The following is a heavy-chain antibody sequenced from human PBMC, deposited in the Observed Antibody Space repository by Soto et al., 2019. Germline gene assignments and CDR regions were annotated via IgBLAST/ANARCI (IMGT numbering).Heavy chain of an antibody. V-gene: IGHV2-5*02. J-gene: IGHJ4*02. Sequence: QITRKESGPTLVKPTQTLTLTCSFSGFSLTTDGEGVGWVRQTPGEALEWLALIYWDDDERYSPSLKTRLTITKDTSKNQVVLIMTNMAPMDTATYYCAHSRNLITEDAQVGDFDSWGQGTLVTVSS. CDR2: IYWDDDE. CDR3: AHSRNLITEDAQVGDFDS. D-gene: IGHD3-10*01. CDR1: GFSLTTDGEG.